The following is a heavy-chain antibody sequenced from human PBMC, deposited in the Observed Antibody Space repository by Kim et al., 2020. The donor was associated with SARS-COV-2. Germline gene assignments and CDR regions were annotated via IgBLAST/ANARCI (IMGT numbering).Heavy chain of an antibody. J-gene: IGHJ4*02. CDR3: ARGYDILTGYFYFDY. D-gene: IGHD3-9*01. Sequence: SVQGRFTISRDNSKNTRYLQMNSLRAEDTAVYYCARGYDILTGYFYFDYWGQGTLVTVSS. V-gene: IGHV3-30*01.